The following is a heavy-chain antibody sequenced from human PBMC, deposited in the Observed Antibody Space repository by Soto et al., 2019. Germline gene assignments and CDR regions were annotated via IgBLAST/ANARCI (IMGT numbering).Heavy chain of an antibody. CDR3: AKNYDFWSGYHYGMDV. D-gene: IGHD3-3*01. Sequence: VGSLRLSCAASGFTFSSYAMTWVRQAPGKGLEWVSAISGSGGSTYYADSVQGRFTISRDNSKNTLYLQMHSLRAEDTALYYCAKNYDFWSGYHYGMDVWGQGTTVTV. J-gene: IGHJ6*02. CDR2: ISGSGGST. CDR1: GFTFSSYA. V-gene: IGHV3-23*01.